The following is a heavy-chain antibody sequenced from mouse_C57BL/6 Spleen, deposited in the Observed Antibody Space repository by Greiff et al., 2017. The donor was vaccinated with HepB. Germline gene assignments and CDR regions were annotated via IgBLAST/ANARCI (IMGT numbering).Heavy chain of an antibody. CDR2: ISYDGSN. CDR3: ARVPFTTVVATGYFEV. J-gene: IGHJ1*03. CDR1: GYSITSGYN. Sequence: EVKLQESGPGLVKPSQSLSLTCSVTGYSITSGYNWNWIRQFPGNKLEWMGYISYDGSNNYNPYLKNRISITPDTSKNQFFLKLNSVTTEDTATYYCARVPFTTVVATGYFEVWGTGTTVTVSS. D-gene: IGHD1-1*01. V-gene: IGHV3-6*01.